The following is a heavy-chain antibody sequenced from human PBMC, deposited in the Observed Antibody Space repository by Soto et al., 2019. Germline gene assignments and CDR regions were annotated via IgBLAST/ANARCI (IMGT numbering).Heavy chain of an antibody. CDR2: IWYDGRIK. CDR3: ARERDSSSSLDP. V-gene: IGHV3-33*01. J-gene: IGHJ5*02. Sequence: QVQLVESGGGVVQPGGSLRLSCAASGFTFNIYGMHWVRQAPGKGLEWVAIIWYDGRIKYYAESVKGRFTISRDNSRNTLYLQMNSLRAEDTAVYYCARERDSSSSLDPWGQGTLVTVSS. CDR1: GFTFNIYG. D-gene: IGHD6-13*01.